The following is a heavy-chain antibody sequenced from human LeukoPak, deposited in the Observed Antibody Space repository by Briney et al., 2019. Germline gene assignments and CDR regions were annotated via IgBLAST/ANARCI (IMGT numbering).Heavy chain of an antibody. V-gene: IGHV4-31*03. D-gene: IGHD3-16*01. Sequence: SETLCLTCTVSGGYISSGGYYWSWIRQHPGKGLEWIVYVYYSGSTYYNPSLKSRVSISVDTSKNQFSLKLSSVTAADTAVYFCARDHVDGGSDAFDIWGQGKMGTVSS. J-gene: IGHJ3*02. CDR1: GGYISSGGYY. CDR3: ARDHVDGGSDAFDI. CDR2: VYYSGST.